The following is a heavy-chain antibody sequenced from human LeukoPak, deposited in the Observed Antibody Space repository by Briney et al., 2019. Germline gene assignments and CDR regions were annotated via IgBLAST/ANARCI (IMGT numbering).Heavy chain of an antibody. CDR3: ARAPLTGYYAAWDH. CDR1: GGTFTIYA. CDR2: IIPIFGTA. J-gene: IGHJ4*02. V-gene: IGHV1-69*13. D-gene: IGHD3-9*01. Sequence: SVKVSCTSSGGTFTIYAISWVRQAPGQGLEWMGGIIPIFGTANYAQKFQGRVTITADESTSTAYMELSSLRSEDTAVYYCARAPLTGYYAAWDHWGQGTLVTVSS.